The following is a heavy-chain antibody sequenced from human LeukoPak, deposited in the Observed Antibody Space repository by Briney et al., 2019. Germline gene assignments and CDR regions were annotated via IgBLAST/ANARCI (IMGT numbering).Heavy chain of an antibody. V-gene: IGHV4-39*02. Sequence: PSETLSLTCTVSGGSISSNNYYWGWIRQPPGKGLEWIGSIYYTGGTYYNPSLKSRVTISLDTSKNQFSLKLSSVTAADTAVYYCARDEGRGAFEIWGQGTMVTVSS. CDR1: GGSISSNNYY. CDR2: IYYTGGT. J-gene: IGHJ3*02. CDR3: ARDEGRGAFEI.